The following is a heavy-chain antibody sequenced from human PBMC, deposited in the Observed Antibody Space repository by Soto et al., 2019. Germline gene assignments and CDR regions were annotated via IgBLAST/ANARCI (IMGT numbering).Heavy chain of an antibody. D-gene: IGHD4-17*01. CDR2: IYYSGST. V-gene: IGHV4-59*01. Sequence: SETLSLTCTVSGGSISSYYWSWIRQPPGKGLEWIGYIYYSGSTNYNPSLKSRVTISVDTSKNQFSLKLSSVTAADTAVYYCARYGDSPFDPWGQGTLVTVSS. J-gene: IGHJ5*02. CDR1: GGSISSYY. CDR3: ARYGDSPFDP.